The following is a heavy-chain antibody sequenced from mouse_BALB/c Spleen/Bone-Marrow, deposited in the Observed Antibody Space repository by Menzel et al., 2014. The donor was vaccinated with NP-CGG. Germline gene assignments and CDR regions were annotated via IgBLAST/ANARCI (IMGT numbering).Heavy chain of an antibody. CDR1: GFNIKDTY. D-gene: IGHD1-1*01. CDR2: IDPANGNT. CDR3: ASYYYGSSLFAY. J-gene: IGHJ3*01. V-gene: IGHV14-3*02. Sequence: EVKLQESGAGLVEPGASVKLSCTASGFNIKDTYMHWVKQRPEQGLEWIGRIDPANGNTKYDPKFQGKATITADTSSNTAYLQLSSLTSEDTAVYYCASYYYGSSLFAYWGQGTLVTVSA.